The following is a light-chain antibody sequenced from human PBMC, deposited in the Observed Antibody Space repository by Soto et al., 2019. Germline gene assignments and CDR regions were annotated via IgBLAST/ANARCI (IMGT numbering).Light chain of an antibody. CDR3: LSYDSSLSGVV. CDR1: SPNIGGGYD. J-gene: IGLJ2*01. V-gene: IGLV1-40*01. CDR2: GNS. Sequence: RQRVTISCTGISPNIGGGYDVDWYQQLPGTAPKLLIYGNSNWPSGVPDRFSGSKSGTSASIAISGLQAEDEAHYYCLSYDSSLSGVVFGGGTKLTVL.